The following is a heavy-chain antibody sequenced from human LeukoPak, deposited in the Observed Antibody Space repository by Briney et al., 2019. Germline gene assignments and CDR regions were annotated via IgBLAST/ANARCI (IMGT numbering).Heavy chain of an antibody. V-gene: IGHV4-39*01. CDR2: IYYSGST. CDR1: GGSLSSSTYY. J-gene: IGHJ4*02. D-gene: IGHD3-22*01. Sequence: SETLSLTCTVSGGSLSSSTYYWGWIRQPPGKGLEWIGSIYYSGSTYYSPSLKSRLTISVDTSKNQFSLKLSSVTAADTAVYYCARGHYYDSSHLDYWGQGTLVTVSS. CDR3: ARGHYYDSSHLDY.